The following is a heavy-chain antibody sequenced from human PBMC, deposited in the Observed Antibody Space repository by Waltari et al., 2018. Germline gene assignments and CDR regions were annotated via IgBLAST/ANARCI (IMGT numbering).Heavy chain of an antibody. J-gene: IGHJ4*02. Sequence: QVQLVQSGAEVKKPGASVKVSCKASGYSFTNFMHWVLQAPGQGLEWMGWINPNSGGTQYAQRFQGRVTMTRDTAITTVFMEWSGLRDDDTAVYYCARVWFHSGLDYWGQGTLVTVSS. D-gene: IGHD6-19*01. CDR2: INPNSGGT. CDR3: ARVWFHSGLDY. CDR1: GYSFTNF. V-gene: IGHV1-2*02.